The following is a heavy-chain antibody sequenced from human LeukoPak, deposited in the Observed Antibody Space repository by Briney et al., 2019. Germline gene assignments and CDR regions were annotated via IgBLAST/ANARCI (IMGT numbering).Heavy chain of an antibody. CDR1: GGSISRGRYY. CDR3: ARGYDPSRDAFDI. V-gene: IGHV4-61*02. J-gene: IGHJ3*02. CDR2: IYASGST. Sequence: SETLSLTCIGSGGSISRGRYYWSWIRQPAGKGLEWIGRIYASGSTNYNPSLKSRVTISVDMSKKQFPLKLSSVTAADTAVYYCARGYDPSRDAFDIWAQGTMVTVSS. D-gene: IGHD3-22*01.